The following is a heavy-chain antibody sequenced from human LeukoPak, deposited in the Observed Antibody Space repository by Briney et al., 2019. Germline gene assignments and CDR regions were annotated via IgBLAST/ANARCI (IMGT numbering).Heavy chain of an antibody. D-gene: IGHD2-15*01. CDR2: FDPEDGET. Sequence: ASVKVSCKVSGYTLTELSMHWVRQAPGKGLEWMGGFDPEDGETIYAQKFQGRVTMTEDTSTDTAYMELSSLRSEDTAVYYCATHPLHHIVVVVAAWYFQHWGQGTLVTVSS. CDR1: GYTLTELS. V-gene: IGHV1-24*01. J-gene: IGHJ1*01. CDR3: ATHPLHHIVVVVAAWYFQH.